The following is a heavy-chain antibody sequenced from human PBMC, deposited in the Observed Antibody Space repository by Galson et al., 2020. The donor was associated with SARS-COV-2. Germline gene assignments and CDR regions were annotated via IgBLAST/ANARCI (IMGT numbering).Heavy chain of an antibody. J-gene: IGHJ6*02. CDR1: GFTFSDYY. CDR2: ISSSGSTI. CDR3: ARDLDPVEGPFPMSQDNATKPPYLQMNRLMAEGPAVDFWGGCLDPGGSGFRWGLGWGMDV. Sequence: GGSLRLSCAASGFTFSDYYMSWIRQAPGKGLEWVSYISSSGSTIYYADSVKGRFTISRDNAKNSLYLQMNSLRAEDTAVYYCARDLDPVEGPFPMSQDNATKPPYLQMNRLMAEGPAVDFWGGCLDPGGSGFRWGLGWGMDVWGQGTTVTVSS. V-gene: IGHV3-11*01. D-gene: IGHD3-3*01.